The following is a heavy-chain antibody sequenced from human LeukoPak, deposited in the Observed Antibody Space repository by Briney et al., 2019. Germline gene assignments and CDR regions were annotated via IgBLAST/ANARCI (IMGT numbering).Heavy chain of an antibody. CDR1: GGTFSSYA. Sequence: SVKVSCKASGGTFSSYAISWVRQAPGQGPEWMGGIIPIFGTANYAQKFQGRVTITADESTNTAYMELSSLRSEDTAVYYCARGYDFHYGGDYWGHGTLVTVSS. CDR2: IIPIFGTA. J-gene: IGHJ4*01. D-gene: IGHD3-3*01. CDR3: ARGYDFHYGGDY. V-gene: IGHV1-69*13.